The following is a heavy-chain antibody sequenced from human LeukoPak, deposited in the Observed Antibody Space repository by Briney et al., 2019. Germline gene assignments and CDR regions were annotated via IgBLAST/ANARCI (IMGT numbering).Heavy chain of an antibody. Sequence: SETLSLTCTVSGGSISSYYWSWNRQPPGKGLEWIGYIYYSGSTNYNPSLKSRVTISVDTSKNQFSLKLSSVTAADTAVYYCARSPDYYDSSGYRGIFDYWGQGTLVTVSS. D-gene: IGHD3-22*01. CDR2: IYYSGST. V-gene: IGHV4-59*08. J-gene: IGHJ4*02. CDR3: ARSPDYYDSSGYRGIFDY. CDR1: GGSISSYY.